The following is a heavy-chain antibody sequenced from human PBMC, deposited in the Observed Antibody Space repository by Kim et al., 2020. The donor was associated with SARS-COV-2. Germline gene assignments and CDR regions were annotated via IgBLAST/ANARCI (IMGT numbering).Heavy chain of an antibody. CDR1: GFTFSSYG. D-gene: IGHD2-2*01. Sequence: GGSLRLSCAASGFTFSSYGMHWVRQAPGKGLEWVAVISYDGSNKYYADSVKGRFTISRDNSKNTLYLQMNSLRAEDTAVYYCAKGLQDIVVVPAAPSGNYWGQGTLVTVSS. V-gene: IGHV3-30*18. CDR2: ISYDGSNK. CDR3: AKGLQDIVVVPAAPSGNY. J-gene: IGHJ4*02.